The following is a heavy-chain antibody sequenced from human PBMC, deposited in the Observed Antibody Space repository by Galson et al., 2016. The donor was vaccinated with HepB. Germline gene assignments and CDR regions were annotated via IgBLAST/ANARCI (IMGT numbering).Heavy chain of an antibody. J-gene: IGHJ4*02. CDR3: ARSYSTSLYIYLDY. D-gene: IGHD6-13*01. CDR1: GDFISRTNW. CDR2: IYHSGNT. Sequence: SETLSLTCAVSGDFISRTNWWSWVRQPPGKGLEWIGEIYHSGNTNYNPSLKSRVTISLDKSKNQFSLKLSSVTAADTAVYYCARSYSTSLYIYLDYWGQGVLVRVSS. V-gene: IGHV4-4*02.